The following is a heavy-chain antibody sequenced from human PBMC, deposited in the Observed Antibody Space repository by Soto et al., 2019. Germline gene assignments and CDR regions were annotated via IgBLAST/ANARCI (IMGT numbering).Heavy chain of an antibody. J-gene: IGHJ4*02. CDR2: IYHAGNI. D-gene: IGHD1-20*01. CDR1: GDSITAYY. Sequence: QVQLQESGPGLVKPSETLSLTCTVSGDSITAYYWSWITQLPGKGLEWIGYIYHAGNINYNPSLGSRVTMSVDTSRNRFSLKLKSVTAADTAMYYCARLNYYFHYWGQGTLVTVSS. CDR3: ARLNYYFHY. V-gene: IGHV4-59*08.